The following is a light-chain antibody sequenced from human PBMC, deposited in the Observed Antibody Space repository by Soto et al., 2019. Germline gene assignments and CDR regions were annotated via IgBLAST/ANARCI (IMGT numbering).Light chain of an antibody. Sequence: QSVLTQPPSASGTPGQRVTISCSGSSSNIGSNYVYWYQQLPGTAPKLLVYSNNQRPSGVPDRFSGSKSGTSASLAISGLRSEDEADYYCSVRDTGTSGVFAPALNVAVL. CDR2: SNN. CDR1: SSNIGSNY. J-gene: IGLJ1*01. CDR3: SVRDTGTSGV. V-gene: IGLV1-47*02.